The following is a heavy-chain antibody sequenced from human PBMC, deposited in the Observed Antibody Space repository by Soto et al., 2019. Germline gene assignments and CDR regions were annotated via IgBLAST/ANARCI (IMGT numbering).Heavy chain of an antibody. Sequence: QITLKEAGHTLAKPKQTLTLTCTFPGVSLSTTGVGVGGIRQPPGKALEWLALIYWDDDEPYSPSLKSRLTISKYPCKNQVVLTMPNMDPVDTATYFCAHRRDDYSNCYPFGFWGHGALVTVSS. J-gene: IGHJ4*01. CDR3: AHRRDDYSNCYPFGF. CDR2: IYWDDDE. CDR1: GVSLSTTGVG. V-gene: IGHV2-5*02. D-gene: IGHD4-4*01.